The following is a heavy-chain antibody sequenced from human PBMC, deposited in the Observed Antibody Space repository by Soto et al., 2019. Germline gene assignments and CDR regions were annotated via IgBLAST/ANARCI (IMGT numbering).Heavy chain of an antibody. Sequence: SETLSLTCTVSGGSISSSSYYWGWIRQPPGKGLEWIGSIYYSGSTYYNPSLKSRVTISVDTSKNQFSLKLSSVTAADTAVYYCARHPAPTYYYDRSGYYFAYWGQVTLVTVS. J-gene: IGHJ4*02. V-gene: IGHV4-39*01. CDR2: IYYSGST. CDR1: GGSISSSSYY. CDR3: ARHPAPTYYYDRSGYYFAY. D-gene: IGHD3-22*01.